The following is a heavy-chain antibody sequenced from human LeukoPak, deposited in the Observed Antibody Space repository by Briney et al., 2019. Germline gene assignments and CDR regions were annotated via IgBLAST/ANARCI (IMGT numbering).Heavy chain of an antibody. J-gene: IGHJ4*02. D-gene: IGHD6-19*01. CDR1: GVSISSSNNF. CDR2: IHYRGTT. CDR3: ARQSGWSEPFDY. Sequence: SETLSLTCTVSGVSISSSNNFWGWIRQPPGKGLEWIGSIHYRGTTYYIPSLKSRVTISVDTSKNQFSLKLSSVTAADTAVYYCARQSGWSEPFDYWGQGTLVTVSS. V-gene: IGHV4-39*01.